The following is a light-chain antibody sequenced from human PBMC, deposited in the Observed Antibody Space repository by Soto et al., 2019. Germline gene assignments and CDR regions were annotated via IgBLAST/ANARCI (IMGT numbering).Light chain of an antibody. J-gene: IGKJ4*01. CDR2: GAS. CDR1: QSIGNN. Sequence: EIVMTQSPATLSVSPGESATLSCRASQSIGNNLAWYQQKPGQAPRLLIYGASFRATGIPARFSGSGSGTEFTLTISSLQSEDFAVYYCQQYNKWPPLTFGGVTKVEIK. V-gene: IGKV3D-15*01. CDR3: QQYNKWPPLT.